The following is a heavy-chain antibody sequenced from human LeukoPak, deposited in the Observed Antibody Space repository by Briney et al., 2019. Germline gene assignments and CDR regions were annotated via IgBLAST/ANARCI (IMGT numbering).Heavy chain of an antibody. J-gene: IGHJ4*02. CDR3: ARLRRIVGATGNWYFDY. Sequence: ASVKVSCKVSGYTLTELSMHWVRQAPGKGLEWMGGFDPEDGETIYAQKFQGRVTITRDTSASTAYMELSSLRSEDTAVYYCARLRRIVGATGNWYFDYWGQGTLVTVSS. CDR2: FDPEDGET. D-gene: IGHD1-26*01. CDR1: GYTLTELS. V-gene: IGHV1-24*01.